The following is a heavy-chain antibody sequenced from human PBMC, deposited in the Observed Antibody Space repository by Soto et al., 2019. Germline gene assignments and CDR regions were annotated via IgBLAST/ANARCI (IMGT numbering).Heavy chain of an antibody. D-gene: IGHD6-13*01. CDR1: GFTFSDYF. Sequence: WGTLSLSCAVYGFTFSDYFMTWIRQPPGKGLEWVSYISNTSSTIHYAAYTEGRFTISKDNAKNSLCMQTNIYRCEETAVDSCAAAGIANTSDYPYGFELWGQGTLVTVSS. CDR2: ISNTSSTI. CDR3: AAAGIANTSDYPYGFEL. V-gene: IGHV3-11*01. J-gene: IGHJ3*01.